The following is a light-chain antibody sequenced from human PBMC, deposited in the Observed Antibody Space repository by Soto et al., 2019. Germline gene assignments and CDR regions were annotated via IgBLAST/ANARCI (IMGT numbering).Light chain of an antibody. V-gene: IGKV1-39*01. CDR1: QSISSY. CDR3: QQSYSTLRT. CDR2: AAS. J-gene: IGKJ1*01. Sequence: DIEMRQSPSLLSALVGDSLTNTCGASQSISSYLNWYQQKKGKAPKXXIYAASSLQSGVPSRFSGSGYGTDVNLTISSLQTEDFATYYCQQSYSTLRTFGQGTKVDIK.